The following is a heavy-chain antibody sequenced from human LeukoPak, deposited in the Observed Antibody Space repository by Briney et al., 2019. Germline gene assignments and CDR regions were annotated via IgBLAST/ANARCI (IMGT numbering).Heavy chain of an antibody. CDR1: GGSISSSSYY. CDR3: ARMDSFHFDY. D-gene: IGHD2-2*03. J-gene: IGHJ4*02. CDR2: IYYSGST. V-gene: IGHV4-61*05. Sequence: PSETLSLTCTVSGGSISSSSYYWGWIRQPPGKGLEWIGYIYYSGSTNYNPSLKSRVTISVDTSKNQFSLKLSSVTAADTAVYYCARMDSFHFDYWGQGTLVTVSS.